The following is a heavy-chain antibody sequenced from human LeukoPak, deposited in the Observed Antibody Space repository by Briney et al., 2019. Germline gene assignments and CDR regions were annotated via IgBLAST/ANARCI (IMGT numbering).Heavy chain of an antibody. Sequence: PGGSLRLSCTASGFSFRTYNLHWVRQAPGKGLEWVAIIWYDGSKKYYADSVKGRFTISKDDSKDTVYLQMNSLRAEDTAVYYCAKDRQVGTFDYWGQGTLVTVSS. D-gene: IGHD1-26*01. J-gene: IGHJ4*02. CDR1: GFSFRTYN. CDR3: AKDRQVGTFDY. V-gene: IGHV3-33*06. CDR2: IWYDGSKK.